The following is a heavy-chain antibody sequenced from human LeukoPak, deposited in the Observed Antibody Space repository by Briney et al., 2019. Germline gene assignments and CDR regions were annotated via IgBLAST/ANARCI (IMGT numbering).Heavy chain of an antibody. V-gene: IGHV4-59*08. CDR1: GGSTSSYY. CDR3: ARAEVVTLTFDY. D-gene: IGHD3-22*01. CDR2: IYYSGST. Sequence: SETLSLTCTVSGGSTSSYYWSWIRQPPGKGLEWIGYIYYSGSTNYNPSLKSRVTISVDTSKNQFSLKLSSVTAADTAVYYCARAEVVTLTFDYWGQGTLVTVSS. J-gene: IGHJ4*02.